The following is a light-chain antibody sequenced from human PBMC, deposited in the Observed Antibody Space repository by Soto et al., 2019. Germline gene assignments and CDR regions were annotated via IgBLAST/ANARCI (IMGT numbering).Light chain of an antibody. CDR2: GAS. J-gene: IGKJ1*01. CDR1: QSVSSD. Sequence: EIVMTQSPATLSVSPGERATLSCRASQSVSSDLAWYHQKPGQAPRLLIYGASTRATGIPARFSGSGSGTEFNLTINRLQSEDFAVYYCQQYNNWTRTFGQGTKLEIK. CDR3: QQYNNWTRT. V-gene: IGKV3-15*01.